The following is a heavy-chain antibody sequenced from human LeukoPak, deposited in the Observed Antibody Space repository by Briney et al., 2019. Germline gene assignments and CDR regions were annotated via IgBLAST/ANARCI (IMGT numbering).Heavy chain of an antibody. V-gene: IGHV1-8*01. CDR1: GYTFTSYD. Sequence: ASVKASCTASGYTFTSYDINWVRQATGQGLEWMGWMNPSSGNTGYAQKFQGRVSMTRDISISTAYMELSSLRSEDTAVYYCARGPVEAVFGVSTEDWGQGTTVTVSS. CDR2: MNPSSGNT. D-gene: IGHD3-10*02. CDR3: ARGPVEAVFGVSTED. J-gene: IGHJ6*02.